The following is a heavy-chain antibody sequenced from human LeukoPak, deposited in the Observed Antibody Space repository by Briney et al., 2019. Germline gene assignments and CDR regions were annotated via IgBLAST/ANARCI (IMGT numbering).Heavy chain of an antibody. CDR1: GFTFSGSA. J-gene: IGHJ4*02. V-gene: IGHV3-73*01. D-gene: IGHD1-1*01. CDR3: TRHGNEKLVDY. Sequence: GGSLRLSWAAAGFTFSGSAMHWVRQASGKGLEWVGRIRSKANSYATAYAASVKGRFTISRDVSKNTAYLQMNSLKTEDTAVYYCTRHGNEKLVDYWGQGTLVTVSS. CDR2: IRSKANSYAT.